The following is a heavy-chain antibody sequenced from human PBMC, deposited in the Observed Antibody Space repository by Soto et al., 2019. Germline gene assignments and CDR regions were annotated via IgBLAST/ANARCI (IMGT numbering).Heavy chain of an antibody. CDR2: TYHSGNP. CDR1: GDTISTGGYT. CDR3: ARDILGKRSYPPAGYYYGMDV. Sequence: NPSETLSLTCDVSGDTISTGGYTWAWIRQPPGKALEWIGHTYHSGNPYYNPSLKSRVIISVDRSKNQFSLKVRSVTAADTAVYYCARDILGKRSYPPAGYYYGMDVWGQGTTVTVSS. D-gene: IGHD1-26*01. V-gene: IGHV4-30-2*01. J-gene: IGHJ6*02.